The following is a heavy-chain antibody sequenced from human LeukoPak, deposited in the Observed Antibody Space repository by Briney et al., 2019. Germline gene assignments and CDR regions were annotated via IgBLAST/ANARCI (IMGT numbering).Heavy chain of an antibody. D-gene: IGHD3-22*01. CDR1: GFTFSSYA. Sequence: PGGSLRLSCAASGFTFSSYAMSWVRQAPGKGLEWVSAISGSGGSTYYADSVKGRFTISRDNSKNTLYLQMNSLRAEDTAVYYCAKATPDYYDSSWSHAFDIWGQGTMVTVSS. V-gene: IGHV3-23*01. CDR2: ISGSGGST. CDR3: AKATPDYYDSSWSHAFDI. J-gene: IGHJ3*02.